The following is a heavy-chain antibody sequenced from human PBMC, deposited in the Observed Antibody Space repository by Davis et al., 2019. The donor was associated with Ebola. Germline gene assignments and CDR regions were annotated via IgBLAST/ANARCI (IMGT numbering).Heavy chain of an antibody. Sequence: HSQTLSLTRAISGDSVSGSSGAWNWIRQSPSRGLEWLGRTYYTSKWYNHYAASVKSRTTINADTSKNEFSLQLNSVTPEDTDEYYCARGWLRTGLDIWGQGTMVIVSS. V-gene: IGHV6-1*01. CDR2: TYYTSKWYN. J-gene: IGHJ3*02. CDR3: ARGWLRTGLDI. D-gene: IGHD5-24*01. CDR1: GDSVSGSSGA.